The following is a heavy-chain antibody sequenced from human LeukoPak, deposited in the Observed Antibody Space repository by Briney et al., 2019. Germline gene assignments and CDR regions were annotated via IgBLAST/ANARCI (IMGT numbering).Heavy chain of an antibody. CDR2: ISYDGSNK. J-gene: IGHJ4*02. V-gene: IGHV3-30*18. D-gene: IGHD6-13*01. CDR3: AKDFPAAAGLGIDY. Sequence: GGSLRLSCAASGFTFSSYGMHWVRQAPGKGLEWVAVISYDGSNKYYADSVKGRFTISRDNSKNTLYLQMNSLRAEDAAVYYCAKDFPAAAGLGIDYWGQGTLVTVSS. CDR1: GFTFSSYG.